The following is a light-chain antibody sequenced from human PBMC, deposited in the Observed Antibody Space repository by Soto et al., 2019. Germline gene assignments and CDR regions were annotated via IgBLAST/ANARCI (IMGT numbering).Light chain of an antibody. CDR3: QQRNSYPPSIT. Sequence: DIQLTQSPSFLSASVGDRVTITCRASQGISSYLAWYQQKPGKAPKFLIYAASTLQSGVPSRFSGSGSGTEFTLTISSLQPEDFATYYCQQRNSYPPSITCGQGTRLEIK. J-gene: IGKJ5*01. V-gene: IGKV1-9*01. CDR1: QGISSY. CDR2: AAS.